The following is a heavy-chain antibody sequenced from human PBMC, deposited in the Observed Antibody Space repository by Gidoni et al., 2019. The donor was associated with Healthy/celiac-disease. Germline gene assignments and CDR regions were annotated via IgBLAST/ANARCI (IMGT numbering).Heavy chain of an antibody. CDR3: ARGTAVASRY. D-gene: IGHD6-19*01. CDR1: GFTFSSYG. V-gene: IGHV3-33*01. CDR2: IRYDGSNK. Sequence: QVQLLESGGGVVQPGRYPRLSCAASGFTFSSYGMHWVRQTQGKGLGWVAVIRYDGSNKYYADSGKGRFTISRDNSKNTLYLQMNSLRAEDTAVYNCARGTAVASRYWGQGTRVTVSS. J-gene: IGHJ4*02.